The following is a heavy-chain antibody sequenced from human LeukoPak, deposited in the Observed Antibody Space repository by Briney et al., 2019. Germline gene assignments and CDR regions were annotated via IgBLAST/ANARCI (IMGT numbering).Heavy chain of an antibody. J-gene: IGHJ4*02. V-gene: IGHV4-34*01. Sequence: PSETLSLTCAVYGGSFSAYYWSWLCQPPGKGLEWIGEINHSGSTNYNPSLKSRVAISVDTSRNQFSLRLSSVTAADTAVYYCARGQRITMTDWGQGTLVTVSS. CDR3: ARGQRITMTD. CDR2: INHSGST. CDR1: GGSFSAYY. D-gene: IGHD3-22*01.